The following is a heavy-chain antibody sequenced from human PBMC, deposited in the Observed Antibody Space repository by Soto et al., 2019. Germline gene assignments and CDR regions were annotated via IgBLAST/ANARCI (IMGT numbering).Heavy chain of an antibody. D-gene: IGHD3-22*01. Sequence: PSETLSLTCTVSGGSISSYYWSWIRQPPGKGLEWIGYIYYSGSTNYNPSLKSRVTISVDTSKNQFSLKLSSVTAADTAVYYCARHRRYYYDSSDPPPIDYWGQGTLVTVSS. CDR1: GGSISSYY. V-gene: IGHV4-59*08. CDR3: ARHRRYYYDSSDPPPIDY. CDR2: IYYSGST. J-gene: IGHJ4*02.